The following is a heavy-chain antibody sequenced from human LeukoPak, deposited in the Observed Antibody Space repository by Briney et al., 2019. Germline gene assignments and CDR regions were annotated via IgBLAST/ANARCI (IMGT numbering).Heavy chain of an antibody. Sequence: PGGSLRLSCAASGFTFDDYAMHWVRQAPGKGLERVSGISWNSGSIGYADSVKGRFTISRDNAKNSLYLQMNSLRAEDTALYYCAKVLSMVRGVILGDAFDIWGQGTMVTVSS. CDR3: AKVLSMVRGVILGDAFDI. V-gene: IGHV3-9*01. J-gene: IGHJ3*02. CDR2: ISWNSGSI. D-gene: IGHD3-10*01. CDR1: GFTFDDYA.